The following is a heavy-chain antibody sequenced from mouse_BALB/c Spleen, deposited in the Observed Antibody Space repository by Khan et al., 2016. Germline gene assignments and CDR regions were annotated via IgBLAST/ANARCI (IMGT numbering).Heavy chain of an antibody. J-gene: IGHJ3*01. CDR2: IYPGDGDT. V-gene: IGHV1-87*01. CDR1: GYTSANYW. CDR3: ADALFVY. Sequence: VQLQESGAELARPGASVRLSCKASGYTSANYWMQWVKQRPGQGLEWLGSIYPGDGDTRYSQKFKDKATLTADKSSSSAYMHLRSVASEDSAVYYCADALFVYWGQGTLVTVSA.